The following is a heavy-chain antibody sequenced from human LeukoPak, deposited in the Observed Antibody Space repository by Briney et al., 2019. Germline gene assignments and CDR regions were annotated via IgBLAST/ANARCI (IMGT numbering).Heavy chain of an antibody. CDR2: IYYSGST. CDR3: ARGPLFVVVPAAMEPNWFDP. CDR1: GGSISSGDYY. Sequence: PSETLSLTCTVSGGSISSGDYYWSWIRLPPGKGLEWIGYIYYSGSTYYNPSLKSRVTISVDTSKNQFSLKLSSVTAADTAVYYCARGPLFVVVPAAMEPNWFDPWGQGTLVTVSS. J-gene: IGHJ5*02. D-gene: IGHD2-2*01. V-gene: IGHV4-30-4*01.